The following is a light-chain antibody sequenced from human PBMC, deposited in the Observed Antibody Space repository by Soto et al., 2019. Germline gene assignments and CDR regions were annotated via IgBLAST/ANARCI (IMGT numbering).Light chain of an antibody. CDR1: SSDVGGSNY. V-gene: IGLV2-14*03. J-gene: IGLJ1*01. CDR3: SSYTSTSTPLYV. CDR2: DVI. Sequence: QSALTQPASVSGSSGQSITISCTGTSSDVGGSNYVSWYQHHPGKAPKLMIYDVIYRPSGVSNRFSGSKSGNTASLTISGLQAEDEADYYCSSYTSTSTPLYVFGPGTKLTVL.